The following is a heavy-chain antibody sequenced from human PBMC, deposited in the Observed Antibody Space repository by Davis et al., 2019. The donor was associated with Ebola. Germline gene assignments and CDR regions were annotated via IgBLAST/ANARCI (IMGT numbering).Heavy chain of an antibody. D-gene: IGHD5-18*01. CDR2: ISSSSSYI. Sequence: PGGSLRLSCAASGFTFSSYSMNWVRQAPGKGLEWVSSISSSSSYIYYADSVKGRFTISRDNSKNTLYLQMNSLRAEDTAVYYCARGGEIQLWLNFDYWGQGTLVTVSS. J-gene: IGHJ4*02. CDR3: ARGGEIQLWLNFDY. CDR1: GFTFSSYS. V-gene: IGHV3-21*01.